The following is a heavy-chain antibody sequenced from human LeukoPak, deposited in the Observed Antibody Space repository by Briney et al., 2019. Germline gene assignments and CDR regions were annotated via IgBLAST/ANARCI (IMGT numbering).Heavy chain of an antibody. CDR2: ISSSSSYI. J-gene: IGHJ3*02. V-gene: IGHV3-21*01. CDR3: ARDKAEAIRDAFDI. CDR1: GFTFSSYS. Sequence: PGGSLRLSCAASGFTFSSYSMTWVRQAPGKGLEWVSSISSSSSYIYYADSVKGRFTISRDNAKNSLYLQMNSLRAEDTAVYYCARDKAEAIRDAFDIWGQGTMVTVSS.